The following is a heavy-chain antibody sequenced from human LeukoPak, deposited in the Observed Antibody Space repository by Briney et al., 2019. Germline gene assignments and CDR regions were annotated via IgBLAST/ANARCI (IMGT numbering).Heavy chain of an antibody. J-gene: IGHJ5*02. Sequence: ASVKVSCKASGGTFSSYAISWVRQAPGQGLEWMGGIIPIFGTANYAQKFQGRVTITADESTSTAYMELSSLRSEDTAVYYCARGRGLYGPGSYFNWFDPWGQGTLVTVSS. V-gene: IGHV1-69*13. D-gene: IGHD3-10*01. CDR1: GGTFSSYA. CDR2: IIPIFGTA. CDR3: ARGRGLYGPGSYFNWFDP.